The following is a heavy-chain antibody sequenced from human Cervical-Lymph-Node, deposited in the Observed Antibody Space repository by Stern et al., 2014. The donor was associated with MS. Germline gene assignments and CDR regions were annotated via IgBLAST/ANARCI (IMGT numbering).Heavy chain of an antibody. D-gene: IGHD5-12*01. J-gene: IGHJ4*02. CDR1: GDSISETNW. Sequence: QVQLQESGPGLVKPSGTLSLTCAVSGDSISETNWWGWVRQPPGKGLEWIGEIYHSETTNYNSSLKSRVTISIDNSKNQFSLELSSVTAADTAVYFCARVHSGYDWFDYWGQGTLVTVSS. CDR3: ARVHSGYDWFDY. CDR2: IYHSETT. V-gene: IGHV4-4*02.